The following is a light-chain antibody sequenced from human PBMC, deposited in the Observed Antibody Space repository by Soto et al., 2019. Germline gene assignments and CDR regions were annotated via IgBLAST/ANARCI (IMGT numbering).Light chain of an antibody. V-gene: IGKV2-30*01. CDR1: QSLVSSDGDTY. CDR3: LQGTHWPPT. CDR2: RVS. J-gene: IGKJ4*01. Sequence: DVVMTQSPLSLPVTLGQPASISCRSSQSLVSSDGDTYLHWFQQRPGQSPRRLIYRVSNRDSAVLDRFSGSGSGTDFTLSISRVEADDVGVYYCLQGTHWPPTFGGGTKVEIK.